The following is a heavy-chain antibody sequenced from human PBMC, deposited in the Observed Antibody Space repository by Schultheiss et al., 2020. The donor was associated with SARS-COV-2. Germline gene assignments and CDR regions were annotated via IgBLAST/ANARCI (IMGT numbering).Heavy chain of an antibody. CDR2: IKQDGSEK. CDR1: GFTFSSYW. CDR3: ARDKDGDYGDYGWFDP. Sequence: GGSLRLSCAASGFTFSSYWMSWVRQAPGKGLEWVANIKQDGSEKYYVDSVKGRFTISRDNAKNSLYLQMNSLRAEDTAVYYCARDKDGDYGDYGWFDPWGQGTLVTVSS. D-gene: IGHD4-17*01. V-gene: IGHV3-7*01. J-gene: IGHJ5*02.